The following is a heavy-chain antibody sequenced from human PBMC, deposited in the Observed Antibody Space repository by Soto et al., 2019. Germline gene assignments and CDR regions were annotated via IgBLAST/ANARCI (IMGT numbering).Heavy chain of an antibody. CDR2: ISYDGSNK. D-gene: IGHD6-19*01. CDR3: ARTTAVAGTPEFDY. Sequence: PGGSLRLSCAASGFTFSSFSLHWVRQAPGKGLEWLALISYDGSNKYNADSVKGRFAISRDNSKNTLFLQVNSLRAEDTAVYYCARTTAVAGTPEFDYWGQGTLVTVSP. CDR1: GFTFSSFS. V-gene: IGHV3-30*09. J-gene: IGHJ4*02.